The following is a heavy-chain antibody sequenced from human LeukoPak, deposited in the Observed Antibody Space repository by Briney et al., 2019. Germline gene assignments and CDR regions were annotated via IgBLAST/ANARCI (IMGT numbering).Heavy chain of an antibody. CDR2: INPKSGVT. CDR3: ARAGGYCGSTSCYSGYYYYFMDV. J-gene: IGHJ6*03. CDR1: GYTFTDYY. Sequence: ASVTVSYKASGYTFTDYYLHWVRQAPGQGLEWMGWINPKSGVTDSKMKFQGRVTLTRDTSITTAYMELISLTSDDAAVYYCARAGGYCGSTSCYSGYYYYFMDVWGKGTTVTVSS. D-gene: IGHD2-2*01. V-gene: IGHV1-2*02.